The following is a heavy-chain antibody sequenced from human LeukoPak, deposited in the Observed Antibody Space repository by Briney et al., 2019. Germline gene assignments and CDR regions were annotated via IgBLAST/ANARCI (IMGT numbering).Heavy chain of an antibody. Sequence: GRSLRLSCTASEFSLTSHAMHWVRQAPGKGLEWVAVISYDGSNKYYADSVKGRFTISRDNSKNTLYLQMNSLRAEDTAVYYCARVGQQLSYYYYGMDVWGQGTTVTVSS. V-gene: IGHV3-30-3*01. CDR1: EFSLTSHA. D-gene: IGHD6-13*01. CDR2: ISYDGSNK. J-gene: IGHJ6*02. CDR3: ARVGQQLSYYYYGMDV.